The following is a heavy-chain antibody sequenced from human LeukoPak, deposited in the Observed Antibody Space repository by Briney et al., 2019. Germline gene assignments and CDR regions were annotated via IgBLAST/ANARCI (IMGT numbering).Heavy chain of an antibody. CDR1: GGSISDYY. V-gene: IGHV4-59*01. J-gene: IGHJ6*02. CDR2: IHFTGNT. D-gene: IGHD6-13*01. Sequence: SETLSLTCTVSGGSISDYYWIWIRQPPVEGLEYIGYIHFTGNTNYNPSLKSRVTISVDTSRNQFFLKLSSVTAADTAVYYCARHPRAAAGMVDYYYYGMDVWGQGTTVTVSS. CDR3: ARHPRAAAGMVDYYYYGMDV.